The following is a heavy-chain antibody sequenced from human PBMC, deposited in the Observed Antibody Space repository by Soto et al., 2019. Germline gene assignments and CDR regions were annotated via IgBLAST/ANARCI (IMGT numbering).Heavy chain of an antibody. J-gene: IGHJ4*02. CDR3: ARSLIAAAGTGSYYFDY. V-gene: IGHV1-69*06. Sequence: QVQLVQSGAEVKKPGSSVKVSCKASGGTFSSYAISWVRQAPGQALEWMGGIIPIFGTANYAQKFQGRVTITADKSTSTAYMELSSLRSEDTAVYYCARSLIAAAGTGSYYFDYWGQGTLVTVSS. CDR2: IIPIFGTA. CDR1: GGTFSSYA. D-gene: IGHD6-13*01.